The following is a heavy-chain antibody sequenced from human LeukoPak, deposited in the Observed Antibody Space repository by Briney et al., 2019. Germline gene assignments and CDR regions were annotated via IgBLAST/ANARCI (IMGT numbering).Heavy chain of an antibody. Sequence: GGSLRLSCAASGFTFSSYAISWVRQAPGKGLEWVSAISGSGGSTYYADSVKGRFTISRDNSKNTLYLQMNSLRAEDTAVYYCAKGRVLWFGELFDYWGQGNLVTVSS. CDR1: GFTFSSYA. D-gene: IGHD3-10*01. CDR3: AKGRVLWFGELFDY. CDR2: ISGSGGST. J-gene: IGHJ4*02. V-gene: IGHV3-23*01.